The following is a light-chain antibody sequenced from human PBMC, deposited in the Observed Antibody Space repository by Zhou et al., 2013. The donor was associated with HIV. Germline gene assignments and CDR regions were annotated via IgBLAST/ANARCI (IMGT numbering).Light chain of an antibody. V-gene: IGKV3-20*01. Sequence: EIVLTQSPGTLSLSPGERATLSCRASQSISSRHLAWYQQTPGQAPRLLIYGASSRATGIPDRFSGSGSGTDFTLTISRLEPEDFAVYYCQQYGSSPPNTFGQGTKLEIK. CDR1: QSISSRH. J-gene: IGKJ2*01. CDR3: QQYGSSPPNT. CDR2: GAS.